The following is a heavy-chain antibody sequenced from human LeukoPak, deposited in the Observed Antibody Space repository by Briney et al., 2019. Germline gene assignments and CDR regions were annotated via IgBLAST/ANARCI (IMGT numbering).Heavy chain of an antibody. J-gene: IGHJ4*02. CDR3: ARVRGYYDSSGYDY. Sequence: GGSQRLSCAASGLTFSDYSMTWVRQAPGKGLFWVSGISAGGGSTYYADSVKGRFTISRDNSRNTLYLQMNSLRAEDTAVYYCARVRGYYDSSGYDYWGQGTLVTVSS. D-gene: IGHD3-22*01. CDR2: ISAGGGST. V-gene: IGHV3-23*01. CDR1: GLTFSDYS.